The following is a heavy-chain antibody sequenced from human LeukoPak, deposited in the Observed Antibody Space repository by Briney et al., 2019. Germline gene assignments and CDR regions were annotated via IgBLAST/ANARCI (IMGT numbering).Heavy chain of an antibody. D-gene: IGHD6-19*01. J-gene: IGHJ4*02. CDR3: ARRGSGWYYFGNDY. CDR1: GGSINSYY. Sequence: SETLSLTCTVSGGSINSYYWSWIRQPPGKGLEWIGYIYSSGSTNYNPSLKSRVTISVDTSKNQFSLKLSSVTAADTAVYYCARRGSGWYYFGNDYWGQGTLVTVSS. CDR2: IYSSGST. V-gene: IGHV4-59*08.